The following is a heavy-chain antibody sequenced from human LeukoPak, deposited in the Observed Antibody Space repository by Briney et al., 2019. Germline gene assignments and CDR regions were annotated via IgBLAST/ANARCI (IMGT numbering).Heavy chain of an antibody. CDR2: IYYSGST. CDR1: GGSINSSSYY. V-gene: IGHV4-39*01. CDR3: ARRFAPSRNDAFDI. Sequence: PSETLSLTCTVSGGSINSSSYYWGWIRQPPGKGLERIGTIYYSGSTYYNPSLKSQVTISVDTSKNQFSLKLSSVTASDTAVYYCARRFAPSRNDAFDIWGQGSMVTVSS. D-gene: IGHD3-10*01. J-gene: IGHJ3*02.